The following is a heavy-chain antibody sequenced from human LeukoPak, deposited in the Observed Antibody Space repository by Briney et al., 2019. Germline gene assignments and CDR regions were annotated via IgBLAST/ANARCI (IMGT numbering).Heavy chain of an antibody. V-gene: IGHV4-59*08. D-gene: IGHD3-22*01. Sequence: SETLSLTCTVSGGSINSYYWSWIRQPPGKGLEWIGYIYYSGNTNYNPSLKSRVTISVDTSKNQFSLKLSSVTAADTAVYYCARHHYDSSGYPYWGQGTLVTVSS. J-gene: IGHJ4*02. CDR3: ARHHYDSSGYPY. CDR1: GGSINSYY. CDR2: IYYSGNT.